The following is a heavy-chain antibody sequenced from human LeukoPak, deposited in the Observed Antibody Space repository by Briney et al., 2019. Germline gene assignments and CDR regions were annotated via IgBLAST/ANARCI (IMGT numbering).Heavy chain of an antibody. Sequence: SETLSLTCTVSGGSINNYYWRWVRQPPGGGLEWLAYIYYTGSTNFNPSLKTRLTISVHTSKNHFSLRLNSVTAADTAVYYCARFSQYYDSPTHYLDYWGQGILATASS. CDR3: ARFSQYYDSPTHYLDY. CDR2: IYYTGST. V-gene: IGHV4-59*08. CDR1: GGSINNYY. J-gene: IGHJ4*02. D-gene: IGHD2/OR15-2a*01.